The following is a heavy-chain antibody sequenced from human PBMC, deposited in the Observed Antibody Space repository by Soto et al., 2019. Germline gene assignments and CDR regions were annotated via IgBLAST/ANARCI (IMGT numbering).Heavy chain of an antibody. J-gene: IGHJ3*02. V-gene: IGHV1-69*04. Sequence: ASVKVSCKASGGTFSSYTISWVRQAPGQGLEWMGRIIPILGIASYAQKFQGRVTITADKSTSTAYMELSSLRSEDTAVYYCARDKDIVVVPAAPDEFDAFDIWGQGTMVTVSS. CDR1: GGTFSSYT. CDR3: ARDKDIVVVPAAPDEFDAFDI. CDR2: IIPILGIA. D-gene: IGHD2-2*01.